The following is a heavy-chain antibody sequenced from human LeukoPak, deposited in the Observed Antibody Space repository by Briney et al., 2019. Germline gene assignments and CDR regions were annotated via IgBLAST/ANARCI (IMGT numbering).Heavy chain of an antibody. Sequence: ASVKVSCKASGGTFSSYAISWVRQAPGQGLEWMGGIIPIFGTANYAQKFQGRVTMTRNTSISTAYMELSSLRSDDTAVYYCARDNSLQDMAWWFDPWGQGTLVIVSS. CDR3: ARDNSLQDMAWWFDP. D-gene: IGHD5-24*01. V-gene: IGHV1-69*05. CDR2: IIPIFGTA. CDR1: GGTFSSYA. J-gene: IGHJ5*02.